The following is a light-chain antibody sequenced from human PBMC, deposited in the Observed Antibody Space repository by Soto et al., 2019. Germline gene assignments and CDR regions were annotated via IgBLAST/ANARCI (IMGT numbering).Light chain of an antibody. CDR3: CSYAGRYTYV. V-gene: IGLV2-11*01. CDR1: SSDVGGYNY. CDR2: DVS. J-gene: IGLJ7*01. Sequence: QSVLTQPRSVSGSPGQSVTISCTGTSSDVGGYNYVSWYQQHPGKAPKLMLYDVSKRPSGVPDRLSGSKSGNTASLTISGLQADDEADYYCCSYAGRYTYVFGSGTQLTVL.